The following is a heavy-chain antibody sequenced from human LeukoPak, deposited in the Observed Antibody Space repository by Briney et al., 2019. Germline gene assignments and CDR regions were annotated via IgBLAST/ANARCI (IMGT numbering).Heavy chain of an antibody. CDR3: ARDPLSRFSGSYFPFY. J-gene: IGHJ4*02. V-gene: IGHV1-69*05. Sequence: ASVKVSCKASGGTFSSYAISWVRQAPGQGLEWMGGIIPIFGTANYAQKFQGRVTITTDESTSTAYMELSSLRSEDTAVYYCARDPLSRFSGSYFPFYWGQGTLVTVSS. D-gene: IGHD1-26*01. CDR1: GGTFSSYA. CDR2: IIPIFGTA.